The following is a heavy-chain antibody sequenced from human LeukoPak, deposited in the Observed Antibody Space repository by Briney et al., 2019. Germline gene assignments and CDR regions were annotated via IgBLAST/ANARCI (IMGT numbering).Heavy chain of an antibody. D-gene: IGHD6-19*01. CDR1: EFTFSNYA. J-gene: IGHJ4*02. V-gene: IGHV3-30*18. CDR3: AKVRFAVGSSGWYSGIFDY. Sequence: PGGSLRLSCAASEFTFSNYAMHWVRQAPGKGLEWVAVISYDGSNKYYADSVKGRFTISRDNSKNTLYLQMNSLRAEDTAVYYCAKVRFAVGSSGWYSGIFDYWGQGTLVTVSS. CDR2: ISYDGSNK.